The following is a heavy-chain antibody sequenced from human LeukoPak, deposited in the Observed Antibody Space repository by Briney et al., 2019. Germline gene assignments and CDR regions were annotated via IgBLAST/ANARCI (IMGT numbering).Heavy chain of an antibody. V-gene: IGHV4-59*01. D-gene: IGHD1-26*01. CDR3: ARGNSGSYYGFDY. CDR1: GGSISSCY. J-gene: IGHJ4*02. CDR2: IYYTGST. Sequence: SETLSLTCTVSGGSISSCYWSWIRQPPGKGLEWIGYIYYTGSTNYNPSLKSRVTISVDTSKNQFSLKLSSATAADTAVYYCARGNSGSYYGFDYWGQGTLVTVSS.